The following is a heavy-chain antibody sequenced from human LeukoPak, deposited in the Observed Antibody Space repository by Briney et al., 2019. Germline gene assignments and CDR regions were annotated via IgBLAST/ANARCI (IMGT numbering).Heavy chain of an antibody. D-gene: IGHD3-10*01. CDR2: IWYDGSNK. V-gene: IGHV3-33*01. CDR1: GFTFSSYG. J-gene: IGHJ4*02. Sequence: GGSLRLSCAASGFTFSSYGMHWVRQAPGKGLEWVAVIWYDGSNKYYADSVKGRFTISRDNSKNTLYLQMNSLRAEDTAVYYCARALLSDHGSGSFLDYWGQGTLVTVSS. CDR3: ARALLSDHGSGSFLDY.